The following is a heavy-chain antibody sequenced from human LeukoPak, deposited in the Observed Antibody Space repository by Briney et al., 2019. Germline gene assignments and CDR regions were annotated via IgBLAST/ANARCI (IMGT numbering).Heavy chain of an antibody. D-gene: IGHD3-3*01. CDR3: ARMYYDFWSGYRKGDYYYGMDV. CDR1: GGSISSYY. CDR2: IYYSGST. Sequence: SETLSLTCTVSGGSISSYYWSWIRQPPGKGLEWIGYIYYSGSTNYNPSLKSRVNISVDTSKDQFSLKLSSVTAADTAVYYCARMYYDFWSGYRKGDYYYGMDVWGQGTTVTVSS. J-gene: IGHJ6*02. V-gene: IGHV4-59*01.